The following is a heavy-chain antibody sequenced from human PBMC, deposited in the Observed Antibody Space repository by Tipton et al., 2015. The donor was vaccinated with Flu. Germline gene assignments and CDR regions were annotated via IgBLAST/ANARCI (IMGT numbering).Heavy chain of an antibody. V-gene: IGHV3-7*03. J-gene: IGHJ3*02. CDR1: GFILSDYW. D-gene: IGHD6-13*01. Sequence: SLRLSCAASGFILSDYWMAWVRQAPGKGLEWVANINQDGSVTYYVDSVKGRFTISRDNSKNTLYLQMNSLRAEDTAVYYCAKDLEQQLVFDAFDIWGQGTMVTVSS. CDR3: AKDLEQQLVFDAFDI. CDR2: INQDGSVT.